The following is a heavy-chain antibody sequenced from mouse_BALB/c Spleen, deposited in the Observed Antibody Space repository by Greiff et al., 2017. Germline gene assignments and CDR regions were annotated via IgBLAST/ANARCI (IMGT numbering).Heavy chain of an antibody. CDR2: INPDSSTI. CDR1: GFDFSRYW. CDR3: ARRYGNYFSYAMDY. Sequence: EVQLVESGGGLVQPGGSLKLSCAASGFDFSRYWMSWVRQAPGKGLEWIGEINPDSSTINYTPSLKDKFIISRDNAKNTLYLQMSKVRSEDTALYYCARRYGNYFSYAMDYWGQGTSVTVS. V-gene: IGHV4-1*02. J-gene: IGHJ4*01. D-gene: IGHD2-10*02.